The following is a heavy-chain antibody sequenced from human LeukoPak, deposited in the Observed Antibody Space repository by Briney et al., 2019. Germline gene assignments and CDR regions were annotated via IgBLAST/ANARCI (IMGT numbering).Heavy chain of an antibody. D-gene: IGHD2-21*01. J-gene: IGHJ4*02. CDR3: AKDFNRLGYYFDY. V-gene: IGHV3-30*18. Sequence: PGGSLRLSCAASGFTFSTYGMHWVRQAPGKGLEWVAVTSYDGGNKYYADSVRGRFTISRDNSKNTLYLQMNSLRAEDTAVYFCAKDFNRLGYYFDYWSQGTLVTVSS. CDR2: TSYDGGNK. CDR1: GFTFSTYG.